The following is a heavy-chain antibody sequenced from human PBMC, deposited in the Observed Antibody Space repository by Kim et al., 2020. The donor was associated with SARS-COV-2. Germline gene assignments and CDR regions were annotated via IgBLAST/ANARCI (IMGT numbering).Heavy chain of an antibody. V-gene: IGHV4-31*03. CDR1: GGSISSGGYY. J-gene: IGHJ4*02. CDR2: IYYSGST. D-gene: IGHD3-22*01. CDR3: ARSLGGDYDITSYPRPYPPTD. Sequence: SETLSLTCTVSGGSISSGGYYWSWIRQHPGKGLEWIGYIYYSGSTYYNPSLKSRLTISVDTSKNQFSLKLSSVTAADTAVYYCARSLGGDYDITSYPRPYPPTDWGQGILVTVSS.